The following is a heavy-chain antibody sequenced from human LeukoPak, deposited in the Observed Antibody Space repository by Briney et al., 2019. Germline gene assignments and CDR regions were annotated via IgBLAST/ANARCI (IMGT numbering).Heavy chain of an antibody. V-gene: IGHV4-59*01. J-gene: IGHJ4*02. Sequence: SETLSPTCTVSGGSISSYYWSWIRQPPGKGLEWIGYIYYSGSTNYNPFLKSRVTISVDTSKNQFSLKLSSVTAADTAVYYCARDRGSGWYEFNYWGQGTLVTVSS. CDR2: IYYSGST. CDR3: ARDRGSGWYEFNY. CDR1: GGSISSYY. D-gene: IGHD6-19*01.